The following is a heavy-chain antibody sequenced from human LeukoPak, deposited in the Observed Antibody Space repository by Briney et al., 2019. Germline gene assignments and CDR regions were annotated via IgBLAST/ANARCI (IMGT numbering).Heavy chain of an antibody. CDR1: GYTFRDYR. D-gene: IGHD2/OR15-2a*01. Sequence: GESLKISCKGIGYTFRDYRIAWIRQVPGKGLEWMGIIYPGDSDVRYNPSFRGQVTISADKSIDTTYVQWRSLKASDTAMYYCARGTHSNSDWFDPWGQGTLVTVSS. CDR3: ARGTHSNSDWFDP. V-gene: IGHV5-51*01. CDR2: IYPGDSDV. J-gene: IGHJ5*02.